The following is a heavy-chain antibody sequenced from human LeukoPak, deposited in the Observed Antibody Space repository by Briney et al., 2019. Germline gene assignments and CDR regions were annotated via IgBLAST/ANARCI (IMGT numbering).Heavy chain of an antibody. Sequence: GGSLRLSCAASGFTFSNYGMSWVRQAPGKGLQWVSGISGSGGERYYTESVKGRFTISRDNSKNTLYLQMNSLRAEDAAVYYCAKDYYALLWFGEFNRKYYFDYWGQGTLVTVSS. J-gene: IGHJ4*02. V-gene: IGHV3-23*01. CDR3: AKDYYALLWFGEFNRKYYFDY. D-gene: IGHD3-10*01. CDR2: ISGSGGER. CDR1: GFTFSNYG.